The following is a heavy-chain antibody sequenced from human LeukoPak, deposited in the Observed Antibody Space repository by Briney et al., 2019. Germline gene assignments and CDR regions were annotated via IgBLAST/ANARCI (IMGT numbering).Heavy chain of an antibody. CDR2: ISYDGSNK. CDR3: ARVGYYYDSSGSYYFDY. D-gene: IGHD3-22*01. CDR1: GFTFSSYG. Sequence: GGSLRLSCAASGFTFSSYGMHWVRQAPGKGLEWVAVISYDGSNKYYADSVKGRFTISRDNSKNTLYLQMNSLRAEDTAVYYCARVGYYYDSSGSYYFDYWGQGTLVTVSS. J-gene: IGHJ4*02. V-gene: IGHV3-30*03.